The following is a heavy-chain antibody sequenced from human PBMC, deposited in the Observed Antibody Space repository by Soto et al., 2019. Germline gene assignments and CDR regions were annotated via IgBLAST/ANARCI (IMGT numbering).Heavy chain of an antibody. CDR1: GFTFSSYA. D-gene: IGHD6-19*01. J-gene: IGHJ6*04. V-gene: IGHV3-30-3*01. CDR3: ARDPLAYSSGWHGNNYYYYGMDV. CDR2: ISYDGSNK. Sequence: GGSLRLSCAASGFTFSSYAMHWVRQAPGKGLEWVAVISYDGSNKYYADSVKGRFTISRDNSKNTLYLQMNSLRAEDTAVYYCARDPLAYSSGWHGNNYYYYGMDVWGKGTTVTVSS.